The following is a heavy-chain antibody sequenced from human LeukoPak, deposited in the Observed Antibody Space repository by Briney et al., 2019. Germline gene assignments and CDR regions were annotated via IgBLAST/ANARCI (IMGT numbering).Heavy chain of an antibody. CDR1: GYTFTSYY. CDR2: TNPSGGST. CDR3: ARDRARYYDFWSGYYKGGMDV. Sequence: ASVKVSCKASGYTFTSYYMHWVRQAPGQGLEWMGITNPSGGSTSYAQKFQGRVTMTRDTSTSTVYMELSSLRSEDTAVYYCARDRARYYDFWSGYYKGGMDVWGQGTTVTVSS. J-gene: IGHJ6*02. D-gene: IGHD3-3*01. V-gene: IGHV1-46*01.